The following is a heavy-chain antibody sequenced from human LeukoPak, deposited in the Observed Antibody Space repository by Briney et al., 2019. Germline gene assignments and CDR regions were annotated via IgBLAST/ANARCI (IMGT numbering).Heavy chain of an antibody. CDR3: ARLLGYYDILTGYYQPNWFDP. D-gene: IGHD3-9*01. CDR2: IYPGESDT. CDR1: GYSFTSYW. Sequence: GESLKISCTVSGYSFTSYWIGWVRQMPGKGLGWMGIIYPGESDTRYSTSFQGRVAISADKSISTAYLQWSSLKASDTAMYYCARLLGYYDILTGYYQPNWFDPWGQGTLVTVSS. J-gene: IGHJ5*02. V-gene: IGHV5-51*01.